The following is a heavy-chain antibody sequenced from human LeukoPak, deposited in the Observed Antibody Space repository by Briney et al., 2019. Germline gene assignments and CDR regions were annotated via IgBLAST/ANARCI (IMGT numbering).Heavy chain of an antibody. J-gene: IGHJ4*02. Sequence: SETLSLTCTVPGGSISSINYCWGWIRQPPGMGLEWIGNIDYSGSTYYNPSLKSRVTISVDTSKNQFSLKLSSVTAADTAVYYCATQLGYRIGYFDYWGQGTLVTVSS. CDR1: GGSISSINYC. CDR2: IDYSGST. V-gene: IGHV4-39*01. D-gene: IGHD2-15*01. CDR3: ATQLGYRIGYFDY.